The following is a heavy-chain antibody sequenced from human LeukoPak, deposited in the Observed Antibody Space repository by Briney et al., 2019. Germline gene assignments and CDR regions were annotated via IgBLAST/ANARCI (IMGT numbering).Heavy chain of an antibody. D-gene: IGHD6-19*01. V-gene: IGHV1-69*06. CDR3: ASLYSSGCQDY. CDR1: GGTFSSYA. Sequence: ASVKVSCKASGGTFSSYAISWVRQAPGQGLEWMGGIIPIFGTANYAQKFQGRVTITADKSTSTAYMELSSLRSEDTAVYYCASLYSSGCQDYWGQGTLVTVSS. J-gene: IGHJ4*02. CDR2: IIPIFGTA.